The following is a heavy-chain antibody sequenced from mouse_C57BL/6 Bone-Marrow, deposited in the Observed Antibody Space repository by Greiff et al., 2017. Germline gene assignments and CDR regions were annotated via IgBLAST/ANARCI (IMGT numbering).Heavy chain of an antibody. D-gene: IGHD2-5*01. CDR1: GYTFTSYW. CDR3: ARTHYSNYAMDY. V-gene: IGHV1-55*01. Sequence: QVQLQQPGAELVKLGASVKMSCKASGYTFTSYWITWVTQRPGQGLEWIGDIYPGSGSTNYNEKFKSKATLTVDTSSSTAYMQLSSLTSEDSAVYYCARTHYSNYAMDYWGQGTSVTVSS. CDR2: IYPGSGST. J-gene: IGHJ4*01.